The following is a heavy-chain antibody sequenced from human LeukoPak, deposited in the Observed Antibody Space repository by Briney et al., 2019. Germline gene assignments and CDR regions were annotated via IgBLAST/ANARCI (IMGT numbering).Heavy chain of an antibody. CDR2: ISGSGGST. CDR1: GFTFSSYA. D-gene: IGHD3-10*01. V-gene: IGHV3-23*01. J-gene: IGHJ4*02. CDR3: AKDLPITMVRGVSGGYFDY. Sequence: GGSLRLSCAASGFTFSSYAMSWVRQAPGKGLEWVLAISGSGGSTYYADSVKGRFNISRDNSKNTLYLQMNRLRAEDTGVYYCAKDLPITMVRGVSGGYFDYGGQGTLVTVS.